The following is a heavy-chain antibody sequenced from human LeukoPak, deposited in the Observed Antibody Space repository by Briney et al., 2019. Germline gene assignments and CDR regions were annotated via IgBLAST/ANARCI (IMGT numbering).Heavy chain of an antibody. D-gene: IGHD4-23*01. V-gene: IGHV4-59*01. CDR1: GGSISSYY. Sequence: SETLSLTCTVSGGSISSYYWSWIRQPPGKGLEWIGYIYYSGSTNYNPSLKSRVTISVDTSKNQFSLKLSSVTAADTAVYYCARVSVGPLFDPWGQGTLVTVSS. CDR3: ARVSVGPLFDP. J-gene: IGHJ5*02. CDR2: IYYSGST.